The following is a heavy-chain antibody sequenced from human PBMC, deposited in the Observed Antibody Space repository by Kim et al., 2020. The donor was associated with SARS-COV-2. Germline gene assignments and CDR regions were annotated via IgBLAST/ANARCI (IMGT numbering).Heavy chain of an antibody. D-gene: IGHD2-2*01. J-gene: IGHJ3*02. CDR1: GGSISSSSYY. V-gene: IGHV4-39*07. CDR2: IYYSGST. CDR3: ARYCSSTSCYRSDAFDI. Sequence: SETLSLTCTVSGGSISSSSYYWGWIRQPPGKGLEWIGSIYYSGSTYYNPSLKSRVTISVDTSKNQFSLKLSSVTAADTAVYYCARYCSSTSCYRSDAFDIWGQGTMVTVSS.